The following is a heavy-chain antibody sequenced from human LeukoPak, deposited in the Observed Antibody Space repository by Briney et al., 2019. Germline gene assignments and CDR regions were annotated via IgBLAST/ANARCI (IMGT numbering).Heavy chain of an antibody. CDR2: ISAYNGNT. J-gene: IGHJ6*02. CDR1: GYTFTNYG. D-gene: IGHD2-15*01. V-gene: IGHV1-18*01. CDR3: AREIVVVEAAKHYYGMDV. Sequence: ASVKVSCMTSGYTFTNYGISWVRQAPGQGLEWMGWISAYNGNTAYAQNLQGRVTMTTDTSTTTAYMELRSLRSDDTAVYYCAREIVVVEAAKHYYGMDVWGPGTTVTVSS.